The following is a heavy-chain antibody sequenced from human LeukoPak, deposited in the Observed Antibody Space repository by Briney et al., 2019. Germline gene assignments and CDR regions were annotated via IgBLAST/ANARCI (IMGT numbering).Heavy chain of an antibody. D-gene: IGHD5-12*01. CDR2: IYYSGST. CDR3: ARGAPDYDYDFDY. V-gene: IGHV4-59*01. J-gene: IGHJ4*02. Sequence: SETLSLTCTVSGGSISSYYWSLIRQPPGKGLGWIGYIYYSGSTNYNPSLKSRVTISVDTSKNQFSLKLSSVTAADTAVYYCARGAPDYDYDFDYWGQGTLVTVSS. CDR1: GGSISSYY.